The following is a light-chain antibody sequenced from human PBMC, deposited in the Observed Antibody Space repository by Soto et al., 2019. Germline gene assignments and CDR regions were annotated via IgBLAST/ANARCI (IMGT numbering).Light chain of an antibody. J-gene: IGKJ4*01. V-gene: IGKV4-1*01. CDR2: WAS. CDR1: QAVLYSSNNKNH. CDR3: QQYCSPPLT. Sequence: DIVLTQSPDSLAVSLGERATINCKSSQAVLYSSNNKNHLAWYQQKPGQPPKLLIYWASTRESGVPDRFSGSGSGTDFTLTISSLQAEDVAVYCCQQYCSPPLTFGGGTKVEIK.